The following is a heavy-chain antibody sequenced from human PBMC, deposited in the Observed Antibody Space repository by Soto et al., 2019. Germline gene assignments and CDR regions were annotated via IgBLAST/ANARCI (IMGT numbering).Heavy chain of an antibody. CDR2: IFCDDDA. CDR3: AHAYGGTSWPNDAFDV. J-gene: IGHJ3*01. V-gene: IGHV2-5*02. D-gene: IGHD2-21*01. Sequence: QITLKESGPTLVKPTQPLTLTCIFSGFSFSADGVGVGWIRQPPGKALEWLALIFCDDDARYTPSLKSRLTITKDTSKNQVVLTMTNMDPVDTSTYYCAHAYGGTSWPNDAFDVWGPGTVVTVSS. CDR1: GFSFSADGVG.